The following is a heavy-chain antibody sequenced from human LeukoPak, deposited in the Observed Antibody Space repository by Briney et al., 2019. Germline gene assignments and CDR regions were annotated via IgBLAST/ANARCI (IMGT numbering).Heavy chain of an antibody. D-gene: IGHD5-24*01. V-gene: IGHV1-46*01. J-gene: IGHJ3*01. CDR3: AREGMASAFDV. Sequence: GASVKVSCKASRDTFINDYIHWVRQAPGQGLEWVGVIIPAGDSTSYAQKFEDRLTLTRDMSTSTLYLDMRNLRSDDTAVYYCAREGMASAFDVWGQGTVVTVSS. CDR2: IIPAGDST. CDR1: RDTFINDY.